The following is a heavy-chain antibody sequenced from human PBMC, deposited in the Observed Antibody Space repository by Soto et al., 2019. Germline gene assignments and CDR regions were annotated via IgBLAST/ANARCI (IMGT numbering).Heavy chain of an antibody. CDR2: IKHGGSEK. CDR1: GFTFSSYS. Sequence: PGGSLRLSCAASGFTFSSYSMNWVRQAPGKGLEWVANIKHGGSEKYYVDSVKGRFTISRDNAKNSLYLQMNSLRAEDTAVYYCARVGAAAGKTLPHYYYMDVWGKGTTVTVSS. J-gene: IGHJ6*03. D-gene: IGHD6-13*01. CDR3: ARVGAAAGKTLPHYYYMDV. V-gene: IGHV3-7*01.